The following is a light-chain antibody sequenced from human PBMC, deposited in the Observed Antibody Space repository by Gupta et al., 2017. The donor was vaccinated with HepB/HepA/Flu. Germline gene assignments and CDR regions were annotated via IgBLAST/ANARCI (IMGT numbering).Light chain of an antibody. CDR3: QQYKDWPLT. V-gene: IGKV3-15*01. CDR2: GAS. J-gene: IGKJ4*01. CDR1: QSISGS. Sequence: ELVMTQSPATLSVSPGERATLSCRASQSISGSLSWYQQNPGQAPRLLIYGASTGATDVPARFSGSGSGTEYTLTISSLQSEDFAIYYCQQYKDWPLTFGGGTKVEIK.